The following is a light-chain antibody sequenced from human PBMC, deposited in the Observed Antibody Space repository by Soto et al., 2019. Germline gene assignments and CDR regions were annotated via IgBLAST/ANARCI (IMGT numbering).Light chain of an antibody. J-gene: IGKJ1*01. CDR1: QSISRSY. CDR2: AAS. Sequence: ELLLTQSPGTLSLSPGERATLSCRASQSISRSYLAWYQQKPGQAPRLLIYAASTRATGIPDRFSGSGSGTDFTLTISRLEPEDFAVYYCQQYGTSPKTFGQGTKVDIK. V-gene: IGKV3-20*01. CDR3: QQYGTSPKT.